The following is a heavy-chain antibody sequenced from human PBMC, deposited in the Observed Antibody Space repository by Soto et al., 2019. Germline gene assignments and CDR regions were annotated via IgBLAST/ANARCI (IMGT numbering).Heavy chain of an antibody. V-gene: IGHV4-34*01. CDR3: ARAPIVVVVAAYFDY. J-gene: IGHJ4*02. D-gene: IGHD2-15*01. CDR1: GGSFSGYY. Sequence: SETLSLTCAVYGGSFSGYYWSWIRQPPGKGLEWIGEINHSGSTNYNPSLKSRDTISVDTSKNQFSLKLSSVTAADTAVYYCARAPIVVVVAAYFDYWGQGTLVTVSS. CDR2: INHSGST.